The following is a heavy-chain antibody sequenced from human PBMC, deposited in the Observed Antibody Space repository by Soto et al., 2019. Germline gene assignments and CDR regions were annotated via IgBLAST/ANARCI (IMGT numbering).Heavy chain of an antibody. D-gene: IGHD5-18*01. CDR3: ARDMRYGYYFDY. V-gene: IGHV1-18*01. CDR1: GYTFTSYG. J-gene: IGHJ4*02. Sequence: ASVKVSCKASGYTFTSYGISWVRQAPGQGLEWMGWISAYNGNTNYAQKLQGRVTMTTDTSTSTAYMELRSLRSDDTAVYYCARDMRYGYYFDYWGQRPLVTVSS. CDR2: ISAYNGNT.